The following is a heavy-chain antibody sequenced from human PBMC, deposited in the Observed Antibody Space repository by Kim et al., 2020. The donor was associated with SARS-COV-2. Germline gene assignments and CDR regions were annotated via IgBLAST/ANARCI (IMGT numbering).Heavy chain of an antibody. V-gene: IGHV1-18*01. Sequence: ASVKFSCKASGYTFIRHGISWVRQAPGQGLEWLGWISTYSANTHYAQKLQGRLTMTTDTSTTTAYMELRNLRSDDTAVYFCARRGSGWLDYWGQGTQVTV. D-gene: IGHD6-19*01. CDR1: GYTFIRHG. J-gene: IGHJ4*02. CDR2: ISTYSANT. CDR3: ARRGSGWLDY.